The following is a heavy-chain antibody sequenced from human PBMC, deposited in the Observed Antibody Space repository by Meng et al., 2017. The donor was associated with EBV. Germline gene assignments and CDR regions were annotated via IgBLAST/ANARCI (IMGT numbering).Heavy chain of an antibody. J-gene: IGHJ4*02. V-gene: IGHV3-30-3*01. CDR2: ISYDGSNK. CDR3: ARDPDSSGWYYFDY. Sequence: QVRRVESGGGVVQPGRALGLSCAASGFTFSSYAMHWVRQAPGKGLEWVAVISYDGSNKYYADSVKGRFTISRDNSKNTLYLQMNSLRAEDTAVYYCARDPDSSGWYYFDYWGQGTLVTVSS. CDR1: GFTFSSYA. D-gene: IGHD6-19*01.